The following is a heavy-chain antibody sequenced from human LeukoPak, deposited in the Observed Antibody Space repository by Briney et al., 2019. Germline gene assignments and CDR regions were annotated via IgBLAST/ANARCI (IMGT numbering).Heavy chain of an antibody. CDR2: IYYSEST. Sequence: PSETLSLTCTVSGGSISSSSYYWGWIRQPPGKGLEWIGSIYYSESTYYNPSLKSRVTISVDTSKNQFSLKLSSVTAADTAVYYCARHTHATGGTRPDDAFDIWGQGTMVTVSS. V-gene: IGHV4-39*01. CDR1: GGSISSSSYY. J-gene: IGHJ3*02. D-gene: IGHD4-23*01. CDR3: ARHTHATGGTRPDDAFDI.